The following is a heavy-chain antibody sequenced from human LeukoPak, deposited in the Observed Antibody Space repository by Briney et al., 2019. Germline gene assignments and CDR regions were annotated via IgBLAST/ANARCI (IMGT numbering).Heavy chain of an antibody. J-gene: IGHJ4*02. CDR3: ARAKYHSGWYLDY. Sequence: RSSETLSLTCTVSGGSISSGDYYWTWIRQHPGKGLEWVGYIHYSGSTYYNPSLKSRLTISVDTSKNQFSLKVSSVTAADTAVYYCARAKYHSGWYLDYWGQGTLVTVSS. V-gene: IGHV4-31*03. D-gene: IGHD6-19*01. CDR1: GGSISSGDYY. CDR2: IHYSGST.